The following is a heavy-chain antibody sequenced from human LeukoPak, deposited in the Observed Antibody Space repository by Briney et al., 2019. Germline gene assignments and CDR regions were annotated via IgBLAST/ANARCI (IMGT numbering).Heavy chain of an antibody. V-gene: IGHV3-30*04. J-gene: IGHJ6*02. Sequence: GGSLRLSCAASGFTLSSCAMHWVRQAPGKGLEWVAVISYDGSNKYYADSVKGRFTISRDNSKNTLYLQMNSLRAEDTAVYYCARDRVSSSYRDYGMDVWGQGTTVTVSS. CDR3: ARDRVSSSYRDYGMDV. D-gene: IGHD6-13*01. CDR2: ISYDGSNK. CDR1: GFTLSSCA.